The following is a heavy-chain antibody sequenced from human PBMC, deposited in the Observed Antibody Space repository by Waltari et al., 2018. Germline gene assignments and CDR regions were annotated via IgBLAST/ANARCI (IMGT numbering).Heavy chain of an antibody. Sequence: QVQLVESGGGVVQPGGSLRLSCAASGFTFSSYGMHWVRQAPGKGLEWVAFIRYGGSNKYYADSVKGRFTISRDNSKNTLYLQMNSLRAEDTAVYYCAKDQSYYDSGTLMDVWGKGTTVTISS. J-gene: IGHJ6*04. CDR3: AKDQSYYDSGTLMDV. CDR2: IRYGGSNK. CDR1: GFTFSSYG. D-gene: IGHD3-22*01. V-gene: IGHV3-30*02.